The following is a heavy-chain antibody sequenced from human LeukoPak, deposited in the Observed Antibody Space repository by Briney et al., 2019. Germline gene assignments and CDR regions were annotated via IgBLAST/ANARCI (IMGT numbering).Heavy chain of an antibody. CDR2: ISSSSSYI. J-gene: IGHJ4*02. CDR3: ARGEEKATITALDS. Sequence: PGGSLRLSCAASGFTFSNYDMHCVRQAPGKGLEWVSAISSSSSYIYYADSIKGRFTISRDNAENSLYLQMNSLRAVDTAVYFSARGEEKATITALDSWGQGTLVTVSS. V-gene: IGHV3-21*01. CDR1: GFTFSNYD. D-gene: IGHD5-24*01.